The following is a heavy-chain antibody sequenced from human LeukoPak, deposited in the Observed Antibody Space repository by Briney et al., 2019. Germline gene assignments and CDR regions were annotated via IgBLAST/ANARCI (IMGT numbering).Heavy chain of an antibody. CDR2: INHSGST. J-gene: IGHJ3*02. CDR3: AGSKYCSGGSCYSPSDAFDI. CDR1: GGSFSGYY. V-gene: IGHV4-34*01. Sequence: SETLSLTCAVYGGSFSGYYWSWIRQPPGKGLEWIGEINHSGSTNYNPSLKSRVTISVDTSKNQFSLKLSSMTAADTAVYYCAGSKYCSGGSCYSPSDAFDIWGQGTMVTVSS. D-gene: IGHD2-15*01.